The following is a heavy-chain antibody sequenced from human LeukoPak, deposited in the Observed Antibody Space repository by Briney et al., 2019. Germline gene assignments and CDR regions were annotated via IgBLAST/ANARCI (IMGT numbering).Heavy chain of an antibody. CDR1: GFPLSDAW. CDR3: ARGAYYYED. CDR2: ISSSSSTI. Sequence: GGSLRLSCAVSGFPLSDAWMNWVRQAPGKGLEWVSYISSSSSTIYYADSVKGRFTISRDNAKNSLYLQMNSLRAEDTAVYYCARGAYYYEDWGQGTLVTVSS. D-gene: IGHD3-22*01. J-gene: IGHJ4*02. V-gene: IGHV3-48*01.